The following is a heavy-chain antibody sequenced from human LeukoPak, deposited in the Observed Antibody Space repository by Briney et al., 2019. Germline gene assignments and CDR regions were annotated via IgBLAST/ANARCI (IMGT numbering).Heavy chain of an antibody. CDR1: GFTFSSYG. J-gene: IGHJ4*02. CDR3: AEPEYSSGPPPD. CDR2: IRYDGSNK. V-gene: IGHV3-30*02. Sequence: GGSLRLSCAASGFTFSSYGMHWVRQAPGKGLEWVAFIRYDGSNKYYADSVKGRFTISRGNSKNTLYLQMNSLRAEDTAVYYCAEPEYSSGPPPDWGQGTLVTVSS. D-gene: IGHD6-19*01.